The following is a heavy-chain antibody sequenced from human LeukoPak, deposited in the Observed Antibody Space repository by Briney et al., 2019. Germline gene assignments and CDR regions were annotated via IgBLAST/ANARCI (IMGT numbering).Heavy chain of an antibody. CDR1: GGSISSSNW. V-gene: IGHV4-4*02. D-gene: IGHD6-19*01. CDR2: IYHSGST. Sequence: PSGTLSLTCAVSGGSISSSNWWSWVRQPPGKGLEWIGEIYHSGSTNYNPSLKSRVTISVDKSKNQFYLKLTSVTAADTAAYYCARQGDSGWYYFDYWGQGTLVTVSS. J-gene: IGHJ4*02. CDR3: ARQGDSGWYYFDY.